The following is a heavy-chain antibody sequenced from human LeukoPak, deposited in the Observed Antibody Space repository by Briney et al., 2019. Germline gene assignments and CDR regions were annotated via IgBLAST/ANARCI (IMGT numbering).Heavy chain of an antibody. J-gene: IGHJ3*02. D-gene: IGHD5-24*01. CDR3: ARDTHYNFGAFDI. Sequence: EASVKVSCKASGYTFTSYDINWVRQATGQGLEWMGWMNPNSGNTGYAQKFQGRVTMTRNTSISTAYMELSSLRSEDTALYYCARDTHYNFGAFDIWGQGTVVTVSS. CDR2: MNPNSGNT. CDR1: GYTFTSYD. V-gene: IGHV1-8*01.